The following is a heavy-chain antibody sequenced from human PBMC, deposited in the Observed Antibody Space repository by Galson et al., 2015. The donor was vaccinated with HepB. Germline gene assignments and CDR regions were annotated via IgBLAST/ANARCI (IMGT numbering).Heavy chain of an antibody. CDR3: VKGKVLRNCSSTSCYGVRESFDY. J-gene: IGHJ4*02. V-gene: IGHV3-23*01. D-gene: IGHD2-2*01. CDR1: GFTFSSYA. CDR2: ISGSGGST. Sequence: SLRLSCAASGFTFSSYAMSWVRQAPGKGLEWVSAISGSGGSTYYADSVKGRFTISRDNSKNTLYLQMSSLRAEDTAVYYCVKGKVLRNCSSTSCYGVRESFDYWGQGTLVTVSS.